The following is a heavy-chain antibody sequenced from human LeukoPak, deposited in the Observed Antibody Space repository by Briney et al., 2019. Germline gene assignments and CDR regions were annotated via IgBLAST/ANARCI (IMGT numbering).Heavy chain of an antibody. Sequence: GGSLRLSCAASGFTFSNAWVNWVRQAPGKGLEWVGRIRSNSDGGTIDYAAPVKGRFTLSRDDSKTTLYLQMNSLQTEDTAVYYCATDFYDSTWGQGTLVTVSS. D-gene: IGHD3-22*01. CDR2: IRSNSDGGTI. CDR3: ATDFYDST. J-gene: IGHJ5*02. V-gene: IGHV3-15*07. CDR1: GFTFSNAW.